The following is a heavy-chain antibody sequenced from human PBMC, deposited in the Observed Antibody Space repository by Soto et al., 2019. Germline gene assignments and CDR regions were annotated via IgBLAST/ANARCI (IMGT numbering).Heavy chain of an antibody. CDR1: GGSISSGACY. CDR2: IYYSGST. Sequence: SETLSLTCTVSGGSISSGACYWSWILQPPGKGLEWIGYIYYSGSTYYNPSLKSRVTISVDTSKNQFSLKLSSVTAADTAVYYCARDDYGGSMDVWGQGTTVTVSS. J-gene: IGHJ6*02. V-gene: IGHV4-30-4*01. D-gene: IGHD4-17*01. CDR3: ARDDYGGSMDV.